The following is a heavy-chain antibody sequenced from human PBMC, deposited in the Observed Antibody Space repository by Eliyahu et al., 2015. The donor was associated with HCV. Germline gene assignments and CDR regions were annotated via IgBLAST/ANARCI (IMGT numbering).Heavy chain of an antibody. Sequence: QVQLQESGPGLVKPSETLSLTCXVSGGSXXTYCWSXVRQPPGKGLEWIGYXHFSGSTNXNPSLKSRVTISLDTSKNQFSLKLTSMTPADTAVYYCASGGGGIAVAGTGGWFDPWGQGTLVTVSS. D-gene: IGHD6-19*01. V-gene: IGHV4-59*01. CDR2: XHFSGST. J-gene: IGHJ5*02. CDR3: ASGGGGIAVAGTGGWFDP. CDR1: GGSXXTYC.